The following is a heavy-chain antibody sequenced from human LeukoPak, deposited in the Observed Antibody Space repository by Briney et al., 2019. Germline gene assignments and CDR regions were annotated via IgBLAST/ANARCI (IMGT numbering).Heavy chain of an antibody. CDR2: IKQDGSEK. CDR3: ARDRSDSYNKNDF. CDR1: GFTFSSYW. J-gene: IGHJ4*02. D-gene: IGHD5-24*01. V-gene: IGHV3-7*01. Sequence: GGSLRLSCAASGFTFSSYWMSWVRQAPGKGLEWVANIKQDGSEKYYVDSVKGRFTISRDNAKNSLYLQMNSLRAEDTAVYYCARDRSDSYNKNDFWGQGTLATVSS.